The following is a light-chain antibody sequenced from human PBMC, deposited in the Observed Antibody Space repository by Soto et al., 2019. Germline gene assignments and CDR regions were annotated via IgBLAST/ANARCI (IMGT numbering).Light chain of an antibody. V-gene: IGKV3-15*01. CDR1: QSVSSN. CDR2: GAS. Sequence: EIVMTQSPATLSVSPGERATLSCRASQSVSSNLAWYQQKPGQAPRLLIYGASTRATGIPARFSGSGSGTEFTLTISSLQSEDFAVYYCQQYNNSPLNFGGGNKV. CDR3: QQYNNSPLN. J-gene: IGKJ4*01.